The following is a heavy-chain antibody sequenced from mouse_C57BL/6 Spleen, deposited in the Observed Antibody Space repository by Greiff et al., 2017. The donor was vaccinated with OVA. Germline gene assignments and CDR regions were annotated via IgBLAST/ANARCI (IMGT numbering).Heavy chain of an antibody. CDR1: GYAFTNYL. CDR2: INPGSGGT. V-gene: IGHV1-54*01. D-gene: IGHD2-4*01. CDR3: ARGGDYDPYLDY. J-gene: IGHJ2*01. Sequence: VQLQQSGAELVRPGTSVKVSCKASGYAFTNYLIEWVKQRPGQGLEWIGVINPGSGGTNYNEKFKGKATLTADKSSSTAYMQLSSLTSEDSAVYFCARGGDYDPYLDYWGQGTTLTVSS.